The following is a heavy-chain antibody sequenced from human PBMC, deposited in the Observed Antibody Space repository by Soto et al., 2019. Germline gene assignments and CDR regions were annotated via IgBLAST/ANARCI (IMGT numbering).Heavy chain of an antibody. D-gene: IGHD2-15*01. J-gene: IGHJ5*02. Sequence: EVQLLESGGGLVQPGGSLRLSCAASGFTFSSYAMSWVRQAPGKGLEWVSTISGSGGSTSYADSVKGRFTSSRANSKKTVYVQRNSLRAEDTAVYYCARKMAPCSSIVDFSFDPWGQGILVTVSS. CDR2: ISGSGGST. V-gene: IGHV3-23*01. CDR1: GFTFSSYA. CDR3: ARKMAPCSSIVDFSFDP.